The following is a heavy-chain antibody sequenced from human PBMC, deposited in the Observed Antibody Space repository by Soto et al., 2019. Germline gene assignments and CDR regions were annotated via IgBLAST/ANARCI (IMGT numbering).Heavy chain of an antibody. CDR3: ARVKIAGFDP. J-gene: IGHJ5*02. CDR1: GGSISSGGYY. CDR2: IYYSGST. Sequence: SETLSLTCTVSGGSISSGGYYWSWIRQHPGKGLEWIGYIYYSGSTYYNPSLKSRVTISVDTSKNQFSLKLSSVTAADTAVYYCARVKIAGFDPWGQGTLVTAPQ. V-gene: IGHV4-31*03.